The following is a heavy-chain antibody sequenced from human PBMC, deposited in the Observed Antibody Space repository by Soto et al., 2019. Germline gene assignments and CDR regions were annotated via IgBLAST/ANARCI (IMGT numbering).Heavy chain of an antibody. Sequence: QVQLVESGGGVVQPGRSLRLSCAASGFTFSSYAMHWVRQAPGKGLEWVAVISYDGSNKYYADSVKGRFTISRDNSKNTLYLQMNSLRAEDTAVYYCARDPSGGHFDYWAQGTLVTVSS. V-gene: IGHV3-30-3*01. D-gene: IGHD3-16*01. CDR2: ISYDGSNK. CDR1: GFTFSSYA. CDR3: ARDPSGGHFDY. J-gene: IGHJ4*02.